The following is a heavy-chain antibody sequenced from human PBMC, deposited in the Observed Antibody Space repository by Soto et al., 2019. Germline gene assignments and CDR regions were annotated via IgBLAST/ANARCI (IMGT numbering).Heavy chain of an antibody. Sequence: QVQLVESGGGVVQPGRSLRLSCAASGFTFSSYGMHWVRQAPGKGLEWVAVISYDGSNKYYADSVKGRFTISRDNSKHSLYLQMNSLRAENTAVYYCANGYYDGSGYLDYWGQGTLVTVS. J-gene: IGHJ4*02. CDR2: ISYDGSNK. D-gene: IGHD3-22*01. V-gene: IGHV3-30*18. CDR1: GFTFSSYG. CDR3: ANGYYDGSGYLDY.